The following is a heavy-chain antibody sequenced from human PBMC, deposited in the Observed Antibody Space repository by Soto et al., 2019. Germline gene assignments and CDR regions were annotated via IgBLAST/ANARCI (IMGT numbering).Heavy chain of an antibody. D-gene: IGHD6-6*01. Sequence: QVQLVQSGAEVKKPGASVKVSCKASGYTFTSYYMHWVRQAPGQGLEWMGIINPRGGSTSYAQKFQGRVTMTRDTPTSTVYMELSSLRSEDTAVYYCARGQGQNLRIAARPPNYYYYYGMDVWGQGTTVTVSS. CDR3: ARGQGQNLRIAARPPNYYYYYGMDV. CDR1: GYTFTSYY. CDR2: INPRGGST. J-gene: IGHJ6*02. V-gene: IGHV1-46*01.